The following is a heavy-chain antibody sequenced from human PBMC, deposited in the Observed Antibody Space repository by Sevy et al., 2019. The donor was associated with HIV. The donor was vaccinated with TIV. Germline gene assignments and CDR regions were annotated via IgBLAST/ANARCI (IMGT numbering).Heavy chain of an antibody. Sequence: GGSLRLSCAASGFTFSSYAMSWVRQAPGKGLEWVSTIRGSCGSTYYADSVKGRFTISRDNSKNTLYFQMNSLKAEDTALSYCHGDYDSSQLASGYYYGMDVWGQGTTVTVSS. V-gene: IGHV3-23*01. CDR2: IRGSCGST. CDR1: GFTFSSYA. J-gene: IGHJ6*02. CDR3: HGDYDSSQLASGYYYGMDV. D-gene: IGHD3-22*01.